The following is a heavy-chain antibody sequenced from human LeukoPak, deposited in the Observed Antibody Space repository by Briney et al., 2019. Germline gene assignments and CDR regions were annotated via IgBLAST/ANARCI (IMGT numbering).Heavy chain of an antibody. Sequence: ASVKVSCKACGGTFSSYAISWVRQAPGQGLEWMGGIIPIFGTANYAQKFQGRVTITTDESTSTAYMELSSLRSEDTAVYYCARVSLKGSTEYDYWGQGTLVTVSS. J-gene: IGHJ4*02. CDR3: ARVSLKGSTEYDY. D-gene: IGHD2-15*01. V-gene: IGHV1-69*05. CDR1: GGTFSSYA. CDR2: IIPIFGTA.